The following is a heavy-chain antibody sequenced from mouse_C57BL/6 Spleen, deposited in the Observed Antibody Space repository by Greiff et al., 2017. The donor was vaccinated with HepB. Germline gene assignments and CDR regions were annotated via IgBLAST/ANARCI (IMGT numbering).Heavy chain of an antibody. CDR2: INPNYGTT. CDR1: SYSFTDYN. Sequence: EVQLQQSGPELVKPGASVKISCKASSYSFTDYNMNWVKQSNGKSLEWIGVINPNYGTTSYNQKFKGKATLTVDQSSSTAYMQLNSLTSEYSAVYYCARRDYGSSDWYFDVWGTGTTVTVSS. J-gene: IGHJ1*03. D-gene: IGHD1-1*01. CDR3: ARRDYGSSDWYFDV. V-gene: IGHV1-39*01.